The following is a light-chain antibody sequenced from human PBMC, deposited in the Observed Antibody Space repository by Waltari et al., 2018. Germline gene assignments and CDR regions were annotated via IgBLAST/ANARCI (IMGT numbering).Light chain of an antibody. CDR1: SGDVGAYKY. CDR2: EGT. CDR3: SSFAGNNIWV. J-gene: IGLJ3*02. Sequence: QAALTQPPSASGSPGQSVTISCTGTSGDVGAYKYVSWYQQHPGKAPKLIIYEGTRRPSGVPDRFSGSKSGNTASLTVSGLQAEDEADYYCSSFAGNNIWVFGGGTKVTVL. V-gene: IGLV2-8*01.